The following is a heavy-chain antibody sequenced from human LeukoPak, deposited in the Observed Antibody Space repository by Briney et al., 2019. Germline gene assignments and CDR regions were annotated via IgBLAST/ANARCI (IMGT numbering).Heavy chain of an antibody. Sequence: SETLPLTCAVSGGSISSYYWSWIRQPAGKGLEWIGRIYTSGGTNYNPSLKSRVTMSVDTSKNQFSLKLSSVTAADTAVYYCARYYSGSYSDAFDIWGQGTMVTVSS. CDR3: ARYYSGSYSDAFDI. V-gene: IGHV4-4*07. CDR2: IYTSGGT. CDR1: GGSISSYY. D-gene: IGHD1-26*01. J-gene: IGHJ3*02.